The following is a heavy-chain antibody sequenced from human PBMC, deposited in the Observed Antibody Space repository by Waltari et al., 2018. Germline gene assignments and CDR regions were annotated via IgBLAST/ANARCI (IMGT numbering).Heavy chain of an antibody. J-gene: IGHJ6*02. D-gene: IGHD1-26*01. CDR3: ARGGSGSSFYYYYYGMDV. CDR2: IYHSGST. V-gene: IGHV4-38-2*01. Sequence: QVQLQESGPGLVKPSETLSLTCAVSGYSTSRGYYWGWIRQPTGKGLEWIGSIYHSGSTYYNPSLKSRVTISVDTSKNQFSLKLSSVTAADTAVYYCARGGSGSSFYYYYYGMDVWGQGTTVTVSS. CDR1: GYSTSRGYY.